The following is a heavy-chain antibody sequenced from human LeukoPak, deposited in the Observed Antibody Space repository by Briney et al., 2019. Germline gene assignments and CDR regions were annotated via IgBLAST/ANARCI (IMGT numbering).Heavy chain of an antibody. CDR2: IKSKTDGGTT. Sequence: GGSLRLSCAASGFTFSNAWMSWVRQAPGKGLEWVGCIKSKTDGGTTDYAAPVKGRFTISRDDSKNTLYLQMNSLKTEDTAVYYCTTDERRYFDSGHYWGQGTLVTVSS. J-gene: IGHJ4*02. CDR1: GFTFSNAW. V-gene: IGHV3-15*01. CDR3: TTDERRYFDSGHY. D-gene: IGHD3-9*01.